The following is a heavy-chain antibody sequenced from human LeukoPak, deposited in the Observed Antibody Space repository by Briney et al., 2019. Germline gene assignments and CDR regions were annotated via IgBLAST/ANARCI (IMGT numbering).Heavy chain of an antibody. CDR1: GFTFSSYG. CDR3: AKDLGSYGFDY. D-gene: IGHD5-18*01. CDR2: ISYDGSNK. Sequence: GRSLRLSCAASGFTFSSYGMHWVRQAPSKGLEWVAVISYDGSNKYYADSVKGRFTISRDNSKNTLYLQMNSLRAEDTAVYYCAKDLGSYGFDYWGQGTLVTVSS. V-gene: IGHV3-30*18. J-gene: IGHJ4*02.